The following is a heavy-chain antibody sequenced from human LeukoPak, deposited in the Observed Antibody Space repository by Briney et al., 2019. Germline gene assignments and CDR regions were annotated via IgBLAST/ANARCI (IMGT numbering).Heavy chain of an antibody. CDR1: GFTFSDAR. CDR2: IKSKTDGGTT. D-gene: IGHD5-18*01. J-gene: IGHJ4*02. Sequence: GGSLRLSCAASGFTFSDARMSWVRQAPGKGLEWVGRIKSKTDGGTTDYAAPVKGRITISRDDSKNTLYLQMNSLKTEDTAVYYCTILGYTYGRFDYWGQGTLVTVSS. CDR3: TILGYTYGRFDY. V-gene: IGHV3-15*01.